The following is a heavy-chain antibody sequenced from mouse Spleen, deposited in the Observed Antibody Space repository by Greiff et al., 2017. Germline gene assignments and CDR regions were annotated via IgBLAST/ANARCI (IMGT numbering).Heavy chain of an antibody. Sequence: VKLMESGPQLVRPGASVKISCKASGYSFTSYWMHWVKQRPGQGLEWIGMIDPSDSETRLNQKFKDKATLTVDKSSSTAYMQLSSPTSEDSAVYYCARQDWVFDYWGQGTTLTVSS. CDR1: GYSFTSYW. CDR3: ARQDWVFDY. V-gene: IGHV1S126*01. D-gene: IGHD4-1*01. J-gene: IGHJ2*01. CDR2: IDPSDSET.